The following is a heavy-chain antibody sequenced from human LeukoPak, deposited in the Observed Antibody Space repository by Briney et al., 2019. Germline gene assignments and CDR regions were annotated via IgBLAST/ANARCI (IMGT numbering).Heavy chain of an antibody. CDR3: AKVVPYRTLSIVGATTSFDY. D-gene: IGHD1-26*01. CDR1: GFTFSSYA. V-gene: IGHV3-23*01. Sequence: PGGSLRLSCAASGFTFSSYAMSWVRQAPGKGLEWVSAISGSGGSTYYADSVKGRFTISRDNSKNTLYLQMNSLRAEDTAVYYCAKVVPYRTLSIVGATTSFDYWGQGTLVTVSS. J-gene: IGHJ4*02. CDR2: ISGSGGST.